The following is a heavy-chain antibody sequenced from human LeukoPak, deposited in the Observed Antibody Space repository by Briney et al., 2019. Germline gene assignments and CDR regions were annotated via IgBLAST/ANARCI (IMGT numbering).Heavy chain of an antibody. CDR2: INSDGSST. V-gene: IGHV3-74*01. Sequence: AGGSLRLSCAASRFTFSSYWMHWVRQAPGKGLVWVSRINSDGSSTSYADSVKGRFTISRDNAKNTLYLQMNSLRAEDTAVYYCARESMGLALDYWGQGTLVTVSS. CDR3: ARESMGLALDY. J-gene: IGHJ4*02. D-gene: IGHD6-6*01. CDR1: RFTFSSYW.